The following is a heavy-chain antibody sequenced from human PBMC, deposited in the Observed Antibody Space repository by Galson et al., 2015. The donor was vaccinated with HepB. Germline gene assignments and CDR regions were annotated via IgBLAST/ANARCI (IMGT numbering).Heavy chain of an antibody. V-gene: IGHV3-48*03. CDR1: GFTFSSYE. CDR2: ISSSGSTI. CDR3: AREGILLWFGELLSPMGMDV. D-gene: IGHD3-10*01. J-gene: IGHJ6*02. Sequence: SLRLSCAASGFTFSSYEMNWIRQAPGKGLEWVSYISSSGSTIYYADSVKGRFTISRDNAKNSLYLQMNSLRAEDTAVYYCAREGILLWFGELLSPMGMDVWGQGTTVTVSS.